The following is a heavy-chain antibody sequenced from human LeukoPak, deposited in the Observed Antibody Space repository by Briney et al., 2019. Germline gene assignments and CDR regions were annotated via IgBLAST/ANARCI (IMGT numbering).Heavy chain of an antibody. J-gene: IGHJ6*02. CDR1: GFTFSNAW. Sequence: GGSLRLSCAASGFTFSNAWMSWVRQAPGKGLEWVARIKSKTDGGTTDYAAPVKGIFTISRDDSKNTLYLQMNSLKTEDTAVYYCTTDWASPMVRGVTLYYGMDVWGQGTTVTVSS. D-gene: IGHD3-10*01. CDR2: IKSKTDGGTT. V-gene: IGHV3-15*01. CDR3: TTDWASPMVRGVTLYYGMDV.